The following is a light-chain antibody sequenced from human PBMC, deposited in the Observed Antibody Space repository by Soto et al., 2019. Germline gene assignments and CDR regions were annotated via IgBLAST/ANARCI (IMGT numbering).Light chain of an antibody. Sequence: EIVLTQSPGTLYLSRGESATLSCPASQSVGTNYIAWYQQRHGQSPKLLIYRASIRATDIPDRFSGSGSGTEFTLNIYGLQPEDFAFYFCQQYSPSLPWTFGQGTRVELK. CDR1: QSVGTNY. J-gene: IGKJ1*01. V-gene: IGKV3-20*01. CDR3: QQYSPSLPWT. CDR2: RAS.